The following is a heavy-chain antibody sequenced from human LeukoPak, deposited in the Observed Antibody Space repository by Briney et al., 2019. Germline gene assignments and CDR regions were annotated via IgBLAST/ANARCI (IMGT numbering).Heavy chain of an antibody. V-gene: IGHV1-46*01. D-gene: IGHD1-14*01. Sequence: ASVKVSCKASGYTFTGYYMHWVRQAPGQGLEWMGIINPSGGSTSYAQKFQGRVTMTRDTSTSTVYMEPSSLRSEDTAVYYCARSSGRSPNRDYMDVWGKGTTVTISS. CDR3: ARSSGRSPNRDYMDV. J-gene: IGHJ6*03. CDR1: GYTFTGYY. CDR2: INPSGGST.